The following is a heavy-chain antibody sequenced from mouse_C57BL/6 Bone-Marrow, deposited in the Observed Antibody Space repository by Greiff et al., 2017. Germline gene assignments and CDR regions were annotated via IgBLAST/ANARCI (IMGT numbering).Heavy chain of an antibody. CDR3: TGAPLITTVVQYYAMDY. V-gene: IGHV6-3*01. CDR2: IRLKSDNYAT. Sequence: EVKLVESGGGLVQPGGSMKLSCVASGFTFSNYWMNWVRQSPEKGLEWVAQIRLKSDNYATHYAESVKGRFTISRDDSKSSVYLQMNNLRAEDTGNYYCTGAPLITTVVQYYAMDYWGQGTSVTVSS. J-gene: IGHJ4*01. D-gene: IGHD1-1*01. CDR1: GFTFSNYW.